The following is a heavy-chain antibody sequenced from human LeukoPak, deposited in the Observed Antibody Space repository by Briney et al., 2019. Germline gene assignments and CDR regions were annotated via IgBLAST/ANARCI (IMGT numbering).Heavy chain of an antibody. CDR2: ISSSGSTI. CDR3: ARDGTVTTHHHWFDP. Sequence: PGGSLRLSCAASGFTFSSYEMTWVRQAPGKGLEWVSYISSSGSTIYYADSVKGRFTISRDNAKNSLYLQMNSLRAEDTAVYYCARDGTVTTHHHWFDPWGQGTLVTVSS. CDR1: GFTFSSYE. V-gene: IGHV3-48*03. D-gene: IGHD4-17*01. J-gene: IGHJ5*02.